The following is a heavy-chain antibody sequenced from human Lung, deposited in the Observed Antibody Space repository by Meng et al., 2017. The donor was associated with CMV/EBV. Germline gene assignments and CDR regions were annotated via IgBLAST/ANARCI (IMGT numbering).Heavy chain of an antibody. V-gene: IGHV1-69*05. CDR1: GTFSSDA. D-gene: IGHD3-22*01. CDR2: IIPFFGAA. Sequence: GTFSSDAISWVRQAPGQGLEWMGGIIPFFGAANYAQKFQGRVTITTDEFTTTAYMELSSLRSEDTAVYYCASSYYYDSSGYVYFDYWGQGTLVTVSS. J-gene: IGHJ4*02. CDR3: ASSYYYDSSGYVYFDY.